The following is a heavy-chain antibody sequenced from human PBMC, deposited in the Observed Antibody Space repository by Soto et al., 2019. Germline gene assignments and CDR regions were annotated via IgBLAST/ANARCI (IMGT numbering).Heavy chain of an antibody. V-gene: IGHV5-51*01. CDR3: ARTRSFTLGFYYDGMDV. CDR2: IYPGDSDT. CDR1: GYSFASYW. J-gene: IGHJ6*02. D-gene: IGHD6-6*01. Sequence: LKISCQGSGYSFASYWICWVRQMPGKDLEWMGIIYPGDSDTRYSPSFQGQVTISADKSLRTAYLQWTSLKASDTALYYCARTRSFTLGFYYDGMDVWGQGTTVTVSS.